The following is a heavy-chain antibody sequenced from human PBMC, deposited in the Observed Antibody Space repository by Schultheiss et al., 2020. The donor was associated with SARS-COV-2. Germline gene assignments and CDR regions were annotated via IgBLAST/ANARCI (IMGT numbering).Heavy chain of an antibody. CDR3: TTDRLLWFGELLRGHRRSGMDV. CDR1: GFTFSYYY. CDR2: IKSKTDGGTT. J-gene: IGHJ6*02. V-gene: IGHV3-15*01. Sequence: GGSLRLSCAASGFTFSYYYMSGVRQAPGKGLEWVGRIKSKTDGGTTDYAAPVKGRFTISRDDSKNTLYLQMNSLKTEDTAVYYCTTDRLLWFGELLRGHRRSGMDVWGQGTTVTVSS. D-gene: IGHD3-10*01.